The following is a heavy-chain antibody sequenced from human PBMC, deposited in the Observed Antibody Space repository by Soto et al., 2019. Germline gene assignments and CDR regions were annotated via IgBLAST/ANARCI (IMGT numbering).Heavy chain of an antibody. Sequence: LSLTCAVSGASIGTNNWWSWVRQPPGKGLEWIGEVYHSGTTNCNPSLKSRVTISIDKSKNQFSLTLTSMTAADTALYYCAVPGRGEFDYWSQGTLVTVSS. V-gene: IGHV4-4*02. J-gene: IGHJ4*02. CDR1: GASIGTNNW. D-gene: IGHD5-12*01. CDR2: VYHSGTT. CDR3: AVPGRGEFDY.